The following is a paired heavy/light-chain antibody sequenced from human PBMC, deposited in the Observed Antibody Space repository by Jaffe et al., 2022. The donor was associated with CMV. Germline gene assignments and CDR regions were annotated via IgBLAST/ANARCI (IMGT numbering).Heavy chain of an antibody. J-gene: IGHJ4*02. CDR3: ARHGRPDYYDSGGKNFDY. D-gene: IGHD3-22*01. CDR2: IWYTGNT. Sequence: QLQLQESGPGLVKPSETLSLTCTVSGGSISSSSYYWGWVRQPPGKGLEWIGSIWYTGNTFYNPSLKSLFTISIDASKNQFSLKLSSVTATDTAVYYCARHGRPDYYDSGGKNFDYWGQGTLVTVSS. CDR1: GGSISSSSYY. V-gene: IGHV4-39*01.
Light chain of an antibody. CDR3: GTWDSSLRAGI. CDR2: DNN. J-gene: IGLJ2*01. Sequence: QSVLTQPPSVSAAPGQKVTISCSGSSSNIGNNYVSWYQQFPGTAPKVLIYDNNKRPSGIPDRFSGSKSGTSATLDITGLQTGDEADYYCGTWDSSLRAGIFGGGTKLTVL. CDR1: SSNIGNNY. V-gene: IGLV1-51*01.